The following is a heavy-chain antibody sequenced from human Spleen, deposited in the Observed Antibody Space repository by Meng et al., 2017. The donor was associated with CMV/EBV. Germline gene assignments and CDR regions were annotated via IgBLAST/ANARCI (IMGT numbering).Heavy chain of an antibody. J-gene: IGHJ4*02. V-gene: IGHV4-39*07. CDR2: ISYSGST. CDR3: ARVSGYSSSWYGTADY. Sequence: SETLSLTCTVSGDSISSNTHYWGWIRQPPGRGLEWIGTISYSGSTYYNPSLKSRVTISVDTSKNQFSLKLSSVTAADTAVYYCARVSGYSSSWYGTADYWGQGTLVTVSS. D-gene: IGHD6-13*01. CDR1: GDSISSNTHY.